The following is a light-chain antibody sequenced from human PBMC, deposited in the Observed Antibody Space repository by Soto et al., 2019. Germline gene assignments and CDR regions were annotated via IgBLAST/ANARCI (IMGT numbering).Light chain of an antibody. CDR3: GTWDSSLSVHV. V-gene: IGLV1-51*01. CDR2: DNN. Sequence: QSVLTQPPSVSAAPGHKVTISCSGSSSNIGNNYVSWYQQVPGTAPKLLIYDNNKRPSGNPDRFSGSKSGTSATLDISGLQTGDEADYYCGTWDSSLSVHVFGTGTKVTVL. J-gene: IGLJ1*01. CDR1: SSNIGNNY.